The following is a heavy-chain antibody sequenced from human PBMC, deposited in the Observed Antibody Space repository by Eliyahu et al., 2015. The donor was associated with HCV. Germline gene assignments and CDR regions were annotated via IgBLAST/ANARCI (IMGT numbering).Heavy chain of an antibody. Sequence: EVQLSESGGGLXQPGGSLXLSXAAXGXIFSTXAMTWVRQXPGQGLEWVSTISASGAGTYYADSVKGRFTISRDNSKNTLYLQMNSVTVEDTATYYCANLHYRLVSYYGMDVWGQGTAVTVSS. D-gene: IGHD2-21*01. CDR2: ISASGAGT. CDR3: ANLHYRLVSYYGMDV. CDR1: GXIFSTXA. V-gene: IGHV3-23*01. J-gene: IGHJ6*02.